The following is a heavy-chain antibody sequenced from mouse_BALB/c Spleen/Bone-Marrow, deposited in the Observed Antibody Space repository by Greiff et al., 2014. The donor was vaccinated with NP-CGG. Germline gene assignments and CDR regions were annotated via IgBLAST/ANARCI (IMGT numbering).Heavy chain of an antibody. CDR3: ARYGNYDAMDY. CDR2: INPSNGRT. Sequence: QVQLQQSGAELVKPGASVKLPCKASGYTFTSYWMHWVKQRPGQGLEWIGDINPSNGRTNYNETFKSKATLTVDKSSTTAYMQLSSLTSDDSAVYYCARYGNYDAMDYWGQGTSVTVSS. V-gene: IGHV1S81*02. J-gene: IGHJ4*01. CDR1: GYTFTSYW. D-gene: IGHD2-1*01.